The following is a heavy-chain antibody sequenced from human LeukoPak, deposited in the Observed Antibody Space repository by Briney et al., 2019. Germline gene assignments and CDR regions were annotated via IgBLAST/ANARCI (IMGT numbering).Heavy chain of an antibody. CDR3: ASSGYYDFWSGYYRRFDP. V-gene: IGHV1-2*06. D-gene: IGHD3-3*01. J-gene: IGHJ5*02. CDR1: GYTFTGYH. CDR2: INPYSGDT. Sequence: ASVKVSCKASGYTFTGYHIHWVRQAPGQGLEWMGRINPYSGDTNYAQKFQGRVTMIRDTSISTAYMELSRLRSDDTAVYYCASSGYYDFWSGYYRRFDPWGQGTLVTVSS.